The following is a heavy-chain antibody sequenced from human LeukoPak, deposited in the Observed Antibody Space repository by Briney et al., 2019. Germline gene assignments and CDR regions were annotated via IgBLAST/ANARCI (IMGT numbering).Heavy chain of an antibody. Sequence: GGSLRLSCAASGFTFSSYSMNWVRQAPGKGLEWVSSISSSSSYIYYADSVKGRFTISRDNAKNSLYLQMNSLRAEDTAVYYCARESAQLGSAFDIWGQGTMVTVSS. J-gene: IGHJ3*02. D-gene: IGHD6-6*01. CDR2: ISSSSSYI. CDR1: GFTFSSYS. V-gene: IGHV3-21*01. CDR3: ARESAQLGSAFDI.